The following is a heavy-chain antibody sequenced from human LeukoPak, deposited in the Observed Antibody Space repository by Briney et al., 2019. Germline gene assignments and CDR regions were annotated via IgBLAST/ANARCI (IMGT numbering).Heavy chain of an antibody. CDR2: INHSGST. CDR1: GGSFSGYY. D-gene: IGHD5-18*01. J-gene: IGHJ6*02. V-gene: IGHV4-34*01. Sequence: SETLSLTCAVYGGSFSGYYWSWIRQPPGKGLEWIGEINHSGSTNYNPSLKSRVTISVDTSKNQFSLKLSSVTAADTAVYYCAERSRGYGYYYYGMYVWGQGTTVTVSS. CDR3: AERSRGYGYYYYGMYV.